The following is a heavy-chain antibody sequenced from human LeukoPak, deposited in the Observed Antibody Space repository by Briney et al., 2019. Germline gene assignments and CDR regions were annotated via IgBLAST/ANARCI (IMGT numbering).Heavy chain of an antibody. CDR2: INPNSGGT. J-gene: IGHJ4*02. CDR3: ARAMQYSSSWYFDY. D-gene: IGHD6-13*01. Sequence: ASVKVSCKASGYTFTGYYMHWVRQAPGQGLEWMGWINPNSGGTNYAQKFQGRVTMTRDTSLSTAYMELSRLRSDDTAVYYCARAMQYSSSWYFDYWGQGTLVTVSS. V-gene: IGHV1-2*02. CDR1: GYTFTGYY.